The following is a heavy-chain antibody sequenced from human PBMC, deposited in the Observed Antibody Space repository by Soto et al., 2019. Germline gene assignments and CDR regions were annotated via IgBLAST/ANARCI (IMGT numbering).Heavy chain of an antibody. J-gene: IGHJ5*02. D-gene: IGHD1-1*01. CDR2: IKQDGSEK. CDR1: GFTFSSYW. Sequence: GGSLRLSCAASGFTFSSYWMSWVRQAPGKGQEWVANIKQDGSEKYYVDSVKGRFTISRDNAKNSLYLQMNSLRAEDKAVYYCAREENDSQLDPWGQGTLVTVSS. V-gene: IGHV3-7*01. CDR3: AREENDSQLDP.